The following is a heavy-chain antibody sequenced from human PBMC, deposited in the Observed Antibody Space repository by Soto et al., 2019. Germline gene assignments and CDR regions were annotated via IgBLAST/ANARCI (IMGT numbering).Heavy chain of an antibody. CDR1: GFTFSSYG. CDR3: ARARYFDWLPPNYYYYGMDV. V-gene: IGHV3-21*01. D-gene: IGHD3-9*01. CDR2: ISSSSSYI. Sequence: GGSLRLSCAASGFTFSSYGMHWVRQAPGKGLEWVSSISSSSSYIYYADSVKGRFTISRDNAKNSLYLQMNSLRAEDTAVYYCARARYFDWLPPNYYYYGMDVWGQGTTVTVSS. J-gene: IGHJ6*02.